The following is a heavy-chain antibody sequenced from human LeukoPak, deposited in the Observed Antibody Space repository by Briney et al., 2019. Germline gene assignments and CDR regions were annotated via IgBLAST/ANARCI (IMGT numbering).Heavy chain of an antibody. V-gene: IGHV4-4*07. D-gene: IGHD6-19*01. CDR3: AREFTSDWSPRGYYDY. CDR1: GGSISTDY. Sequence: SETLSLTCTVSGGSISTDYWSWIRQPVGKELEWIGRIYSGGTPYYNPSLRGRVTMSVDTSKNQISLRVKSVTAADTAVYYCAREFTSDWSPRGYYDYWGQGTLVTVSS. J-gene: IGHJ4*02. CDR2: IYSGGTP.